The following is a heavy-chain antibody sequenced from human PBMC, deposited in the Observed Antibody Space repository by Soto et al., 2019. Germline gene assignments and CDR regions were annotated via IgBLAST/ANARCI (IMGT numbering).Heavy chain of an antibody. Sequence: PSETLSLTCTVSGGSISSGDYYWSWIRQPPGKGLEWIGYIYYSGSTDYNPSLKSRVTISLDMSKNQSSLKLSSVTAADTAVYYCARETDNWFDPQGQGTLVTVSS. CDR2: IYYSGST. CDR1: GGSISSGDYY. CDR3: ARETDNWFDP. J-gene: IGHJ5*02. V-gene: IGHV4-30-4*01.